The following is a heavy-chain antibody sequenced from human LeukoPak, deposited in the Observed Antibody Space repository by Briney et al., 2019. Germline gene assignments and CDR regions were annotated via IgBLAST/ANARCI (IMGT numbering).Heavy chain of an antibody. CDR2: IYYSGST. CDR1: GGPISSYY. Sequence: SETLSLTCTVSGGPISSYYWSWIRQPPGKGLEWIGYIYYSGSTNYNPSLKSRVTISVDTSKNQFSLNLSSVTAADTAVYYCARRVTSSGWSDSFDIWGQGTMVTVSS. J-gene: IGHJ3*02. CDR3: ARRVTSSGWSDSFDI. D-gene: IGHD6-19*01. V-gene: IGHV4-59*08.